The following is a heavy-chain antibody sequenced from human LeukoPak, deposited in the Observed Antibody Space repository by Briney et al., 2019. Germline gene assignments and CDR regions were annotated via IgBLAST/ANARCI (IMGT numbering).Heavy chain of an antibody. J-gene: IGHJ4*02. CDR1: GFTFNSYS. CDR2: ISDDETYK. D-gene: IGHD3-10*01. Sequence: GGSLRLSCAASGFTFNSYSMHWVRQAPGKGLEWVTAISDDETYKFYADSVKGRFTISRDNSKNTLYLQMNSLRPEDTAVYYCATDRNFYGSGIPYYFDYWGQGTLVTVSS. CDR3: ATDRNFYGSGIPYYFDY. V-gene: IGHV3-30-3*01.